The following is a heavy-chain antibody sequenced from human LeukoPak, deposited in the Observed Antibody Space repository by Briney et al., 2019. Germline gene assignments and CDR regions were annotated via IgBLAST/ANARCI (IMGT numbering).Heavy chain of an antibody. Sequence: ASETLSLTCTVSGGSISSYYWSWIRQPPGKGLEWIGYIYYSGSTNYNPSLKSRVTISVDTSKNQFSLKLSSVTAADTAVYYCAREGAEYIFTGYGAFDIWGQGTMVTVSS. CDR2: IYYSGST. CDR1: GGSISSYY. CDR3: AREGAEYIFTGYGAFDI. J-gene: IGHJ3*02. D-gene: IGHD3-9*01. V-gene: IGHV4-59*01.